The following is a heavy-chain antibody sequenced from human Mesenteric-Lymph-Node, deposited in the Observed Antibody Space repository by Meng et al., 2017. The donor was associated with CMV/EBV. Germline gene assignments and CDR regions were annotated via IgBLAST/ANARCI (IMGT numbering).Heavy chain of an antibody. Sequence: GESLKISCAASGFTFSSYWMHWVRQAPGKGLVWVSRINSDGSSTSYADSVKGRFIISRDNSKNTLYLQMDSLRAGDTAVYYCAKGTSYDFWGGHNWFDPWGQGTLVTVSS. CDR3: AKGTSYDFWGGHNWFDP. CDR1: GFTFSSYW. D-gene: IGHD3/OR15-3a*01. V-gene: IGHV3-74*01. CDR2: INSDGSST. J-gene: IGHJ5*02.